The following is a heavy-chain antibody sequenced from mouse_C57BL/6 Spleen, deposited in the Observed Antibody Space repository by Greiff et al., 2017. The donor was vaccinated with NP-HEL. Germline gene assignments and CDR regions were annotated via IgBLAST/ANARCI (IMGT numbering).Heavy chain of an antibody. J-gene: IGHJ2*01. CDR2: INPSTGGT. D-gene: IGHD2-3*01. CDR1: GYSFTGYY. V-gene: IGHV1-42*01. CDR3: ARWGGYYGGFDY. Sequence: EVQLQQSGPELVKPGASVKISCKASGYSFTGYYMNWVKQSPEQSLEWIGEINPSTGGTTYNQKFKAKATLTVDKSSSTAYMQLKSLTSEDSAVXYCARWGGYYGGFDYWGQGTTLTVSS.